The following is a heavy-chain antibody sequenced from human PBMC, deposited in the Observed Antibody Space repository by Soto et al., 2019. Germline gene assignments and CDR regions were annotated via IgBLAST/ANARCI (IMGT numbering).Heavy chain of an antibody. CDR3: AQVPRYTVTPPDDY. CDR1: GFTFGSYG. CDR2: ISYDGTNK. J-gene: IGHJ4*02. D-gene: IGHD4-17*01. Sequence: PGGSLRLSCVASGFTFGSYGMHWVRQAPGKGLEWVAVISYDGTNKYYTDSVKGRFTISRDNSKKTLWLQMNSLRAEDTAVYYCAQVPRYTVTPPDDYWGQGTLVTVS. V-gene: IGHV3-30*18.